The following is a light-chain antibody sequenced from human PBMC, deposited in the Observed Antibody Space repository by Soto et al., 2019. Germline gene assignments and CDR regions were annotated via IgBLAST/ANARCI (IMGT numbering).Light chain of an antibody. V-gene: IGKV3-20*01. CDR3: QQYGSSPWT. CDR1: QSVSSSY. CDR2: GAS. J-gene: IGKJ1*01. Sequence: EIVLSQSPGTLSLSAGERATLSCRTSQSVSSSYLALYQQKPGQAPRLLIYGASSRATGIPDRFSGSGSGTDFTLTISRLEPEHFAVYYCQQYGSSPWTFGQGTKVDI.